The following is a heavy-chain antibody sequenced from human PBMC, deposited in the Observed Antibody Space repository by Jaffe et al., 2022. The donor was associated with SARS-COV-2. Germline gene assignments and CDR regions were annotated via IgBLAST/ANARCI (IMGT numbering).Heavy chain of an antibody. V-gene: IGHV1-3*01. D-gene: IGHD3-10*01. Sequence: QVQLVQSGAEVKKPGASVKVSCKASGYTFTSYAMHWVRQAPGQRLEWMGWINAGNGNTKYSQKFQGRVTITRDTSASTAYMELSSLRSEDTAVYYCARDAEWFGELFHDYWGQGTLVTVSS. CDR2: INAGNGNT. J-gene: IGHJ4*02. CDR3: ARDAEWFGELFHDY. CDR1: GYTFTSYA.